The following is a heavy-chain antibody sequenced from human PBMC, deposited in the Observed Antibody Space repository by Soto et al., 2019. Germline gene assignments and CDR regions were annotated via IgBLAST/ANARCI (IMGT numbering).Heavy chain of an antibody. J-gene: IGHJ4*02. D-gene: IGHD3-22*01. CDR3: ARGISMIVEVQRDAPDKYYFDS. V-gene: IGHV4-34*01. Sequence: QVRLQQWGAGLLKPSKTLSLTCAVYGGSFSGHYWSWIRQPPGKGLEWIGEINHSGSTNSNPSLKSRVTISVDTSKNQFSLKLSSVTAADTAVYYCARGISMIVEVQRDAPDKYYFDSWGQGTLVTVSS. CDR1: GGSFSGHY. CDR2: INHSGST.